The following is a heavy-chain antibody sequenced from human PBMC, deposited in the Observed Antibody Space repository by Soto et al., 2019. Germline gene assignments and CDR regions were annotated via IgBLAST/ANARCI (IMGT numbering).Heavy chain of an antibody. CDR3: SRGASTGYSSSWYVGYYYYYGMDV. CDR1: GGSVSSGSYY. D-gene: IGHD6-13*01. Sequence: PSETLSLTCTVSGGSVSSGSYYWSWIRQPPGKGLEWIGYIYYSGSTNSNPSLKSRVTISVDTSKNQFSLKLSAVTAADTAVYYSSRGASTGYSSSWYVGYYYYYGMDVWGQGTTVTVSS. CDR2: IYYSGST. J-gene: IGHJ6*02. V-gene: IGHV4-61*01.